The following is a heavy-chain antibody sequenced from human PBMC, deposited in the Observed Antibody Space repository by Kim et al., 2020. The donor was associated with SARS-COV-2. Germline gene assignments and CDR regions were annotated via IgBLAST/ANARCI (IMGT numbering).Heavy chain of an antibody. CDR3: AREVVVVPAAATYYYYGMDV. J-gene: IGHJ6*02. D-gene: IGHD2-2*01. CDR1: GYTFTSYG. Sequence: ASVKVSCKASGYTFTSYGISWVRQAPGQGLEWMGWISAYNGNTNYAQKLQGRVTMTTDTSTSTAYMELRSLRSDDTAVYYCAREVVVVPAAATYYYYGMDVWGQGTTVTVSS. CDR2: ISAYNGNT. V-gene: IGHV1-18*01.